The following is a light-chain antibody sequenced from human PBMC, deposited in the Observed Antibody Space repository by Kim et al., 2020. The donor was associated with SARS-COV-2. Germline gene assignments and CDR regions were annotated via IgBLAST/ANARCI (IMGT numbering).Light chain of an antibody. V-gene: IGLV3-21*04. J-gene: IGLJ1*01. CDR2: YDS. CDR3: QVWDSSSDRPYV. Sequence: GETARITGGGDNIGSKSVHWYQQRPGQAPVLVIYYDSDRPSGIPERFSGSNSGNTATLSISRVDAGDEADYYCQVWDSSSDRPYVFGTGTKVTVL. CDR1: NIGSKS.